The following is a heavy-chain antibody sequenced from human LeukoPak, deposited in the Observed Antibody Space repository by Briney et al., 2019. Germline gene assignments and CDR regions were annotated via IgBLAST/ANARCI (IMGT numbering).Heavy chain of an antibody. Sequence: ASVKVSCKASGYTFTSYGINWVRQATGQGLEWMGWMNPNSGNTGYAQKFQGRVTMTRNTSISTAYMELSSLRSEDTAVYYCARGRWGNYGFDYWGQGTLVTVSS. CDR3: ARGRWGNYGFDY. D-gene: IGHD4-11*01. J-gene: IGHJ4*02. CDR1: GYTFTSYG. V-gene: IGHV1-8*02. CDR2: MNPNSGNT.